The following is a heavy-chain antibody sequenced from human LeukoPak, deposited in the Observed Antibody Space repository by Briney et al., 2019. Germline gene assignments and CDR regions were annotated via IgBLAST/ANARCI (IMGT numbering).Heavy chain of an antibody. Sequence: SGGSLRLSCAASGFTFSSYSMNWVRQAPGKGLEWVSSISSSSSYIYYADSVKGRFTISRDDAKNSLYLQMNSLRAEDTAVYYCARDQLTTVRTTSDDYWGQGTLVTVSS. J-gene: IGHJ4*02. V-gene: IGHV3-21*01. CDR2: ISSSSSYI. CDR3: ARDQLTTVRTTSDDY. D-gene: IGHD3-10*01. CDR1: GFTFSSYS.